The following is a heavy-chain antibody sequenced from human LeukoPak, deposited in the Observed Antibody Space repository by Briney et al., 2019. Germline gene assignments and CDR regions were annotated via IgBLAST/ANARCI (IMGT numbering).Heavy chain of an antibody. Sequence: GGSPRLSCAASGFTFSSYAMSWVRQAPGKGLEWVSAISGSGTNTYYADSVKGRFTISRDNSKNTLYLQMNSLRAEDTAVYYCAKGLVSRFDYWGQGTLVTVSS. CDR2: ISGSGTNT. CDR1: GFTFSSYA. J-gene: IGHJ4*02. D-gene: IGHD3-16*01. CDR3: AKGLVSRFDY. V-gene: IGHV3-23*01.